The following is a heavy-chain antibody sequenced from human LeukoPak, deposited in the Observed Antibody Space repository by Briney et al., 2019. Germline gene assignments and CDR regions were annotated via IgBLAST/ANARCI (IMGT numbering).Heavy chain of an antibody. CDR1: GGSISSRSYY. D-gene: IGHD1-26*01. J-gene: IGHJ4*02. Sequence: SETLSLTCNVSGGSISSRSYYWGWIRQPPGKGLEWIGSIYSGGNTFYNPSLKNRVTISIDTSKKQFSLKLTSVTAADTAVYYCARDQRSLFDVWGQGSLVTVSS. CDR3: ARDQRSLFDV. V-gene: IGHV4-39*07. CDR2: IYSGGNT.